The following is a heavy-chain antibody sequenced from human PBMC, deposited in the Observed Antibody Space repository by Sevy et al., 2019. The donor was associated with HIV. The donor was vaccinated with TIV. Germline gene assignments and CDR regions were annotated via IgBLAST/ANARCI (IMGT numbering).Heavy chain of an antibody. CDR2: IGVDGSDK. CDR3: AKNTAAAGVGGFDY. Sequence: GGSLRLSCAASGFTFNYYGVHWVRQAPGKGLEWVAFIGVDGSDKNYADSVKGRFTISRDNSQNTMYMQMNSLRPDDTAVYYCAKNTAAAGVGGFDYWGHGTLVTVSS. CDR1: GFTFNYYG. V-gene: IGHV3-30*02. D-gene: IGHD6-13*01. J-gene: IGHJ4*01.